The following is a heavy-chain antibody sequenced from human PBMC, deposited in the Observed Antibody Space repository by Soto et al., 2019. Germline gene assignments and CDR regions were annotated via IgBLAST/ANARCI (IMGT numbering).Heavy chain of an antibody. V-gene: IGHV2-5*02. J-gene: IGHJ4*02. Sequence: SGPTLVNPTQTLTLTCTFSGFSLSTSGVGVGWIRQPPGKALEWLALVYWDDEKRYSPSLKSRLTITKDTSKNQVVLTMTNMDPVDTATYYCAHRPNCWSTSCFYFDYWGQGILVTVSS. CDR1: GFSLSTSGVG. CDR2: VYWDDEK. D-gene: IGHD2-2*01. CDR3: AHRPNCWSTSCFYFDY.